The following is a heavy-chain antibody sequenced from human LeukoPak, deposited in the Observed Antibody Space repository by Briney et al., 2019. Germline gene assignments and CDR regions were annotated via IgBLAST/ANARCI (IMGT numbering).Heavy chain of an antibody. CDR1: GYTFTGYY. J-gene: IGHJ4*02. Sequence: GASVKVSCKASGYTFTGYYMHWVRQAPGQGMEWMGLINPNSGGTNYAQKFQGRVTMTRDTSISTAYMELSRLRSDDTAVYCCATTELGAAAGTGTFDYWGQGTLVTVSS. D-gene: IGHD6-13*01. CDR2: INPNSGGT. CDR3: ATTELGAAAGTGTFDY. V-gene: IGHV1-2*02.